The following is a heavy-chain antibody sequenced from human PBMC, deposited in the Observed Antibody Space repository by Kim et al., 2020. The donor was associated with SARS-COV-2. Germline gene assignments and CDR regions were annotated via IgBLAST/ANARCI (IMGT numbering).Heavy chain of an antibody. CDR1: GFTFSAYD. D-gene: IGHD3-16*01. V-gene: IGHV3-48*02. CDR2: ITKSSTTI. Sequence: GGSLRLSCATSGFTFSAYDMNWVRQAPGKGLEWLSFITKSSTTIYYADSVKGRFTTSRDNAKNSLHLQMNSLKDEDTAVYLCVRDRMGGAFDIWGQGTLV. CDR3: VRDRMGGAFDI. J-gene: IGHJ3*02.